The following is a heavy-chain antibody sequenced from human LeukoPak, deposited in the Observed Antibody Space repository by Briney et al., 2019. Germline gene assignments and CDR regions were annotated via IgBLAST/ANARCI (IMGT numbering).Heavy chain of an antibody. J-gene: IGHJ4*02. D-gene: IGHD5-18*01. CDR1: GDSISSSH. CDR3: VRRGYSYGS. Sequence: PSETLSLTCAVSGDSISSSHWTWVRQSPGKGLEWIGYIFYTGSSNYNPSLKSRVTISVDTSRNQFSLRLSSVTAADTAVYYCVRRGYSYGSWGQGTLVTVSS. V-gene: IGHV4-59*12. CDR2: IFYTGSS.